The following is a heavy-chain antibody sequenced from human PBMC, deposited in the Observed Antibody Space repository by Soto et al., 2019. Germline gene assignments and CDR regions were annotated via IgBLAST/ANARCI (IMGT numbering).Heavy chain of an antibody. CDR1: GYTFTGYY. CDR2: INPNSGGT. D-gene: IGHD6-13*01. CDR3: ARGLSSSWSPHFDY. V-gene: IGHV1-2*02. J-gene: IGHJ4*02. Sequence: GASVKVSCEASGYTFTGYYMHWVRQAPGQGLEWMGWINPNSGGTNYAQKFQGRVTMTRDTSISTAYMELSRLRSDDTAVYYCARGLSSSWSPHFDYWGQGTLVTVS.